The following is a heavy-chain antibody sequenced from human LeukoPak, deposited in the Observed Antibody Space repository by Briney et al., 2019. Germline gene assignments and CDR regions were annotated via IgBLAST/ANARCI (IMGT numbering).Heavy chain of an antibody. D-gene: IGHD3-3*01. CDR1: GFTFSNYN. CDR2: ISGSGTYI. V-gene: IGHV3-21*01. J-gene: IGHJ3*02. CDR3: ASDPYYDFWSDYGTEAFDI. Sequence: GGSLRLSCVASGFTFSNYNMNWVRQAPGKGLEWVSSISGSGTYIYYADSLKGRLTISKDNAKNSLYLQMNTLRAEDTAVYYCASDPYYDFWSDYGTEAFDIWPQGPMVTVSS.